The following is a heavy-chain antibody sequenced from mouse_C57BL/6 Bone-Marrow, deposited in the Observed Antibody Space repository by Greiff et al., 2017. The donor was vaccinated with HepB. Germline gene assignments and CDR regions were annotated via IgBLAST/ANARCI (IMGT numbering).Heavy chain of an antibody. CDR3: ARNPYALDY. CDR2: IDPEDGET. Sequence: VQLKQSGAELVKPGVSVKLSCTASGFNIKDYYMYWVKQRNEQGLEWIGRIDPEDGETKYGLKFQGKVTLTADTSSNTAYLQLSSLTSDDTGVYYCARNPYALDYWGRGTSVTVAS. V-gene: IGHV14-2*01. J-gene: IGHJ4*01. CDR1: GFNIKDYY.